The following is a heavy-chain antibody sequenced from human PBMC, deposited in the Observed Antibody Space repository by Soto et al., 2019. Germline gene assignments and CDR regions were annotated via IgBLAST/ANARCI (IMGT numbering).Heavy chain of an antibody. CDR2: INGGNGNT. Sequence: ASVKVSCKASGNTVPNYAIHWVRQAPGQRLEWMGWINGGNGNTYYSEHFQERLTISRDMSTNTAYMELSSLRSEDTAVYYCAAVPYYYDTSGTYFDYWGQGTLVTVSS. J-gene: IGHJ4*02. D-gene: IGHD3-22*01. CDR3: AAVPYYYDTSGTYFDY. CDR1: GNTVPNYA. V-gene: IGHV1-3*01.